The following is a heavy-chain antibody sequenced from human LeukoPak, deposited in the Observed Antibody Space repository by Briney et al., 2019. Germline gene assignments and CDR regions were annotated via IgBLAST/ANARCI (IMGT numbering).Heavy chain of an antibody. CDR2: VSAYNGNT. Sequence: ASVKVSCKASGYTFTSYGISWVRQAPGQGLEWMGWVSAYNGNTNYAQKVQGRVTMTTDTSTSTAYMELRSLRSDDTAVHCCARNEAHDSSGYAFDYWGQGTLVTVSS. D-gene: IGHD3-22*01. CDR3: ARNEAHDSSGYAFDY. V-gene: IGHV1-18*01. J-gene: IGHJ4*02. CDR1: GYTFTSYG.